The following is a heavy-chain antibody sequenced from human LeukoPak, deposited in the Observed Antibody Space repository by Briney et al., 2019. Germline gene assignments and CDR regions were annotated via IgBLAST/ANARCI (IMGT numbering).Heavy chain of an antibody. CDR2: MNPNSGNT. V-gene: IGHV1-8*02. CDR3: AREGYYYDSSGYGYFDY. D-gene: IGHD3-22*01. Sequence: ASVKVSCKASGYTFTSYGISWVRQAPGQGLEWMGWMNPNSGNTGYAQKFQGRVTMTRNTSISTAYMELSSLRSEDTAVYYCAREGYYYDSSGYGYFDYWGQGTLVTVSS. J-gene: IGHJ4*02. CDR1: GYTFTSYG.